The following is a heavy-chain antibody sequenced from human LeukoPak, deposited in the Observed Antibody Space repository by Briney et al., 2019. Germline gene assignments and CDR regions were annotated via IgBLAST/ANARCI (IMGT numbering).Heavy chain of an antibody. CDR2: IPYDGSNK. Sequence: PGGSLRLSCAASGFTFSTYAMNWVRQAPGKGLEWVAVIPYDGSNKYYADSVKGRFTISRENSKNRLYLQMNSLGAEDTAVYYCARDEGGLADYWGQGTLVTVSS. V-gene: IGHV3-30*04. J-gene: IGHJ4*02. CDR1: GFTFSTYA. CDR3: ARDEGGLADY. D-gene: IGHD3-16*01.